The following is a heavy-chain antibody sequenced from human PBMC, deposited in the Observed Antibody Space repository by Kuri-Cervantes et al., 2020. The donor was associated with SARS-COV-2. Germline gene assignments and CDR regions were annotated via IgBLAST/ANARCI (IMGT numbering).Heavy chain of an antibody. V-gene: IGHV4-59*08. D-gene: IGHD5-18*01. CDR1: GGSISSYY. J-gene: IGHJ6*02. Sequence: GSLRLSCTVSGGSISSYYWSWIRQPPGKGLEWIGHIYYSGSTNYNPSLKSRVTISVDTSKSQFSLKLSSVTAADTAVYYCARRIDTAMVPNYYYGMDVWGQGTTVTVSS. CDR2: IYYSGST. CDR3: ARRIDTAMVPNYYYGMDV.